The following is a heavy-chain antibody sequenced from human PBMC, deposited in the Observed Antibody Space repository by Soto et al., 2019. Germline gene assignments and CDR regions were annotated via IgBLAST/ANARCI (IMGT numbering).Heavy chain of an antibody. CDR1: GYTFTSYG. Sequence: QVQLVQSGAEVKKPGASVKVSCKASGYTFTSYGISWVRQAPGQGLEWMGWISAYNGNTNYAQKLQGRVTMTTDTSTSTAYMELRSLRSDDTAVYYWARDLRFGELTDYYYYCGMDVWGQGTTVTVSS. CDR2: ISAYNGNT. J-gene: IGHJ6*02. D-gene: IGHD3-10*01. V-gene: IGHV1-18*01. CDR3: ARDLRFGELTDYYYYCGMDV.